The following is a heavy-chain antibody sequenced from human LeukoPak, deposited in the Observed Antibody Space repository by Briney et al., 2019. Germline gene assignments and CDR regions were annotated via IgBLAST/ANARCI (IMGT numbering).Heavy chain of an antibody. V-gene: IGHV4-38-2*02. CDR1: GYSISSNYY. J-gene: IGHJ4*02. CDR2: IHHSGRT. CDR3: TADRGSGNYYDF. D-gene: IGHD3-10*01. Sequence: SETLSLTCTVTGYSISSNYYWSWVRQPPGRRLEWIATIHHSGRTFYNPSLKSRVTISVDTSKNQFSLKLNSVTAADAAIYYCTADRGSGNYYDFWGQGALVTVSS.